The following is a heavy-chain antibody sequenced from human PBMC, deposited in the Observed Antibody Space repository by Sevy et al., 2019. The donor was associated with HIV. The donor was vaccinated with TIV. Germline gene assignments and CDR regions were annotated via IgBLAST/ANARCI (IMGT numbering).Heavy chain of an antibody. Sequence: AGSLRLSCAASGFTFSSYAMSWVRQAPGKGLEWVSAIRGSGGSTYYADSVKGRFTISRDNSKNTLYLQMNSLRAEDTAVYYCAKDVVVVAAKYYYFDDWGQGTLVTVSS. J-gene: IGHJ4*02. D-gene: IGHD2-15*01. V-gene: IGHV3-23*01. CDR3: AKDVVVVAAKYYYFDD. CDR2: IRGSGGST. CDR1: GFTFSSYA.